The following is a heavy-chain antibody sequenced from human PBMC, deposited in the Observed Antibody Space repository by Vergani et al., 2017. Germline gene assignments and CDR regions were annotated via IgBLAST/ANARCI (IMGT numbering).Heavy chain of an antibody. Sequence: EVQLVQSGAEVKKPGESLKISCKGSGYSFTSYWIGWVRQMPGKGLEWMGIIYPGDSDTRYSPSFQGQVTISADKSISTAYLQWSSLKAADTAMYYCATVAVAGLPDDAFDIWGQGTMVTVSS. D-gene: IGHD6-19*01. V-gene: IGHV5-51*01. CDR1: GYSFTSYW. CDR2: IYPGDSDT. J-gene: IGHJ3*02. CDR3: ATVAVAGLPDDAFDI.